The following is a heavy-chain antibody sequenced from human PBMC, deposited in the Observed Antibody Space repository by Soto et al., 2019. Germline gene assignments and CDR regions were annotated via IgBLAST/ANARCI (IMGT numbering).Heavy chain of an antibody. CDR3: ARSPFAGSDAFDI. J-gene: IGHJ3*02. V-gene: IGHV1-45*02. CDR1: GYTFTFRY. CDR2: ITPFKSDT. D-gene: IGHD1-1*01. Sequence: SVKVSCKASGYTFTFRYLRWVRQAPGQALEWMGWITPFKSDTNYAQKFQDRVTITRDRSVSAAYMELSNLRSDDTAMYYCARSPFAGSDAFDIWGQGTMVTVSS.